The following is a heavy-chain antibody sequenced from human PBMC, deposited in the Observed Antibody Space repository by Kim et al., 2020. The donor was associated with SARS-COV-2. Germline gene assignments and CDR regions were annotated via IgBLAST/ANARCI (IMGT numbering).Heavy chain of an antibody. V-gene: IGHV3-15*06. Sequence: GRTTNYAAPVKGRFTISRDDSKNTLFLQMNSLKTEDTAVYYCATGVSTFDSWGQGTLVTVSS. J-gene: IGHJ4*02. CDR3: ATGVSTFDS. CDR2: GRTT. D-gene: IGHD3-10*01.